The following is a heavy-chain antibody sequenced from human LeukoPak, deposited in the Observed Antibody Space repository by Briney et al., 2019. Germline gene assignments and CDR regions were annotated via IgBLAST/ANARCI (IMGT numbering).Heavy chain of an antibody. Sequence: GGSLRLSCATSGFTFNNYNMNWVRQAPGRALQSVSSITSSGTYIFYADSVKGRFTISRDNAKNSLYLQMNSLRAEDTAVYYCARRGARYYYYYMDVWGKGTTVTVSS. J-gene: IGHJ6*03. V-gene: IGHV3-21*01. CDR3: ARRGARYYYYYMDV. CDR1: GFTFNNYN. D-gene: IGHD3-10*01. CDR2: ITSSGTYI.